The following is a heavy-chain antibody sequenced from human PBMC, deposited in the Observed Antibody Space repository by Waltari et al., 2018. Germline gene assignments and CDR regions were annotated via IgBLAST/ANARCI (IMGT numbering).Heavy chain of an antibody. V-gene: IGHV3-23*03. CDR3: AKAPLWYHLQADDY. CDR2: ISSGGRT. Sequence: EVQLLESGGGLVQPGGSLRLSCAASGFTFSSYAMSWVRQAPGKGLEWVAVISSGGRTYYADSVKGRCTISRDNSNNTLYLQMNSLRAEDTAVYYCAKAPLWYHLQADDYWGQGTLVTVSS. CDR1: GFTFSSYA. J-gene: IGHJ4*02. D-gene: IGHD3-10*01.